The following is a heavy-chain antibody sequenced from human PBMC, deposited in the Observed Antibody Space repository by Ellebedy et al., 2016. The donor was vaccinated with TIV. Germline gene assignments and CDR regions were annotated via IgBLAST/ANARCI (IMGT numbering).Heavy chain of an antibody. D-gene: IGHD6-19*01. J-gene: IGHJ4*02. CDR3: AAGYRGGLYGIDH. Sequence: GESLKISCAASGFTFSSYAMSWVRQAPGKGLEWVSYITSSSGHIYNADSVKGRFTISRDNAKNSLYLQMNSLRNEDKAVYYCAAGYRGGLYGIDHWGQGTLVIVSS. V-gene: IGHV3-48*02. CDR1: GFTFSSYA. CDR2: ITSSSGHI.